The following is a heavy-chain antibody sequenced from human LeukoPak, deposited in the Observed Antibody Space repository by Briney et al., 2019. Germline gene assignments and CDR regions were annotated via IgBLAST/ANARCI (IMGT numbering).Heavy chain of an antibody. D-gene: IGHD4-17*01. CDR1: GDSISSYY. V-gene: IGHV4-59*01. CDR3: ARSARDYGFDY. CDR2: FYYSGST. J-gene: IGHJ4*02. Sequence: SETLSLTCTVSGDSISSYYWSWIRQPPGKGLEWIGYFYYSGSTNYNPSLKSRVTVSIDTSKNQFSLKLSSVTAADTAVYYCARSARDYGFDYWGQGTLVTVSS.